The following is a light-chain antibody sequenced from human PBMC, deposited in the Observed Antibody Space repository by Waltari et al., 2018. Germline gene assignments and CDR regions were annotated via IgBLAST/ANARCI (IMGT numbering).Light chain of an antibody. CDR3: QQYNDWPPTWT. Sequence: EIAMTQSPATLSVSPGERATLSCSASQILCRNLAWYQQQPGQAPRLLIYAASTRATGIPARFSGSGSGTEFTLTISSLQSEDFAIYYCQQYNDWPPTWTFGQGTKVEIK. CDR2: AAS. J-gene: IGKJ1*01. V-gene: IGKV3-15*01. CDR1: QILCRN.